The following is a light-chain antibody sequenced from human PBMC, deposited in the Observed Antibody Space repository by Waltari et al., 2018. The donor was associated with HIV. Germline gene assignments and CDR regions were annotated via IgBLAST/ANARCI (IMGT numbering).Light chain of an antibody. CDR1: NSDVGAYKY. CDR3: CSYATRYTWV. CDR2: DVS. V-gene: IGLV2-11*01. Sequence: QSALTQPRSVSGSPGQSVTISCTGTNSDVGAYKYVSWYQQHRGKAPKLMIYDVSKRASAVPDRLSGSKSGDTASLTISGLQADDEGDYYCCSYATRYTWVFGGGTKLTVL. J-gene: IGLJ3*02.